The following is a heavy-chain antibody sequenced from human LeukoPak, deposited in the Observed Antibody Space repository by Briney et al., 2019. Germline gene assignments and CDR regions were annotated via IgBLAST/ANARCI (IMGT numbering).Heavy chain of an antibody. CDR3: ARLYSSSSLGASDFDY. D-gene: IGHD6-6*01. J-gene: IGHJ4*02. CDR1: GYTFTSYG. V-gene: IGHV1-18*01. Sequence: ASVKVSCKASGYTFTSYGISWVRQAPGQGLEWMGWISAYNGNTNYAQKLQGRVTMTTDTSTSTAYTELSRLRSDDTAVYYCARLYSSSSLGASDFDYWGQGTLVTVSS. CDR2: ISAYNGNT.